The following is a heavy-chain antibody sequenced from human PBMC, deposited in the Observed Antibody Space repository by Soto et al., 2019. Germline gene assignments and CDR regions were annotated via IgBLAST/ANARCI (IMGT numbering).Heavy chain of an antibody. D-gene: IGHD6-19*01. J-gene: IGHJ6*02. V-gene: IGHV3-48*02. CDR3: EKDEGSGWYGAWDYYYYGMDV. CDR2: ISSSRSNI. CDR1: GFTFSSYS. Sequence: GGSLRLSCAASGFTFSSYSMNWVRQAPGKGLEWVSFISSSRSNIYYADSVKGRFTISRDNAKNTLYLQMNSLRDEDTAVYYCEKDEGSGWYGAWDYYYYGMDVWGQGTTVTVSS.